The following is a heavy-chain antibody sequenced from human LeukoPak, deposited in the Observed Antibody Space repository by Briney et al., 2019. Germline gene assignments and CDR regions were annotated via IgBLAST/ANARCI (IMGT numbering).Heavy chain of an antibody. J-gene: IGHJ4*02. V-gene: IGHV3-21*01. CDR3: ARGNNYHGSGSSYYFDY. Sequence: PGGSLRLSCAASEFTFSSYTLNWVRQAPGRGLEWISSISGTTTYIYYADSLKGRFTISRDNAKNSLYLQMNSLRAVDTAVYYCARGNNYHGSGSSYYFDYWGQGTLVTVSS. CDR2: ISGTTTYI. D-gene: IGHD3-10*01. CDR1: EFTFSSYT.